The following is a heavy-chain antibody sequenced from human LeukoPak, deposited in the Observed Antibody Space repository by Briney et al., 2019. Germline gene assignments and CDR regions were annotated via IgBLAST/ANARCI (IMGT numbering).Heavy chain of an antibody. CDR3: ARVRRYYDSTGSLDY. CDR1: GYTFTGFY. CDR2: INPNSGDT. Sequence: ASVKVSCKASGYTFTGFYMHWVRQAPGQGLEWMGWINPNSGDTNYAQKFQDRVTMTRDTSISIAYMELSRLRSDDTAVYYCARVRRYYDSTGSLDYWGQGTLVTVSS. J-gene: IGHJ4*02. V-gene: IGHV1-2*02. D-gene: IGHD3-22*01.